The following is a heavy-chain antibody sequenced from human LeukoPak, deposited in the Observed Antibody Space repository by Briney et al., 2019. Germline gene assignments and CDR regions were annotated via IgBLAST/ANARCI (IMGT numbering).Heavy chain of an antibody. J-gene: IGHJ5*02. D-gene: IGHD6-19*01. Sequence: GGSLRLSYAASGFTFSSYWIHWVRQAPGKGLVWVSRINSDGSSTRYADSVKGRFTISRDNAKNTLYLQMNSLRAEDTAMYYCARVLSSGWYKNWFDPWGQGTLVTVSS. CDR1: GFTFSSYW. CDR2: INSDGSST. V-gene: IGHV3-74*01. CDR3: ARVLSSGWYKNWFDP.